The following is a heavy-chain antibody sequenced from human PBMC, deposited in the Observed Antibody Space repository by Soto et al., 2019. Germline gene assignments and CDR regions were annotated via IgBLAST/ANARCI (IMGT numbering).Heavy chain of an antibody. J-gene: IGHJ4*02. D-gene: IGHD3-10*01. V-gene: IGHV1-46*03. CDR2: INPSGGST. CDR1: GYTFTSYY. CDR3: AREGFWFGELLYYFDY. Sequence: ASVKVSCKASGYTFTSYYMHWVRQAPGQGLEWIGIINPSGGSTSYAQKFQGRVTMTRDTSTSTVYMELSSLRSGDTAVYYCAREGFWFGELLYYFDYWGQGTLVTVSS.